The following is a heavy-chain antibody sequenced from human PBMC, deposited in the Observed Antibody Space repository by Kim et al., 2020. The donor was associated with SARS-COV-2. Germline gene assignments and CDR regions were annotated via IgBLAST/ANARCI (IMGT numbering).Heavy chain of an antibody. Sequence: GGSLRLSCAASGFTFSSYSMNWVRQAPGKGLEWVSSISSSSSYIYYADSVKGRFTISRDNAKNSLYLQMNSLRAEDTAVYYCAREFRGSYYGVDYWGQGTLVTVSS. CDR3: AREFRGSYYGVDY. V-gene: IGHV3-21*01. CDR1: GFTFSSYS. J-gene: IGHJ4*02. D-gene: IGHD1-26*01. CDR2: ISSSSSYI.